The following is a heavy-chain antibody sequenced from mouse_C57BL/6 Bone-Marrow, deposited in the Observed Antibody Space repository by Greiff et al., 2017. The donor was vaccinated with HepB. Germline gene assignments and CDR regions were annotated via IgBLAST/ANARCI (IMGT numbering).Heavy chain of an antibody. Sequence: EVHLVESGGGLVQSGRSLRLSCATSGFTFSDFYMEWVRQAPGKGLEWIAASRNKANDYTTEYSASVKGRFIVSRDTSQSILYLQMNALRAEDTAIYYCARDSYDYDDGYAMDYWGQGTSVTVSS. J-gene: IGHJ4*01. CDR3: ARDSYDYDDGYAMDY. V-gene: IGHV7-1*01. D-gene: IGHD2-4*01. CDR2: SRNKANDYTT. CDR1: GFTFSDFY.